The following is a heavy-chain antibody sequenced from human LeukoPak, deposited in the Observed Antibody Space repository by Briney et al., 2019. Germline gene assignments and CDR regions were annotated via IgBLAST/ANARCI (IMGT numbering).Heavy chain of an antibody. J-gene: IGHJ4*02. CDR2: VKSKTDGETT. Sequence: GGSLRLSCAASGFIFKNAWMTWVRQAPGKGLEWVGRVKSKTDGETTDYTAPVKGRFIVSRGDSKNTLVLEMNSLKTEDTAVYFCVTRISGVAYWGQGTLVTVSS. CDR3: VTRISGVAY. D-gene: IGHD1-26*01. V-gene: IGHV3-15*01. CDR1: GFIFKNAW.